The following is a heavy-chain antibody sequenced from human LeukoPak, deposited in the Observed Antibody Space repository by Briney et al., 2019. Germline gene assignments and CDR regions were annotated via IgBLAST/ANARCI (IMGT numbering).Heavy chain of an antibody. V-gene: IGHV1-24*01. J-gene: IGHJ4*02. CDR2: FDPEDGET. CDR1: GYTLTELS. Sequence: ASVKVSCKVSGYTLTELSMHWVRQAPGKGLEWMGGFDPEDGETIYAQEFQGRVTMTEDTSTDTAYMELSSLRSEDTAVYYCATVDYYDSSGYYQFDYWGQGTLVTVSS. D-gene: IGHD3-22*01. CDR3: ATVDYYDSSGYYQFDY.